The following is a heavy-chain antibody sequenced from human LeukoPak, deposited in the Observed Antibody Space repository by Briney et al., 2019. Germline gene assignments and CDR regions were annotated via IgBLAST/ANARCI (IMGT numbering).Heavy chain of an antibody. CDR1: GFKFDDYG. J-gene: IGHJ6*02. V-gene: IGHV3-9*01. Sequence: GRSLRLSCAASGFKFDDYGMHWVRQVPGKGLEWVSGSNWDANNIGYADSVKGRFTMSRDNTRNFLYLQMTSLRPEDTASYFCAKDIGSCSGGSCHRDYFGLDVWGQGTTVTVSS. CDR2: SNWDANNI. D-gene: IGHD2-15*01. CDR3: AKDIGSCSGGSCHRDYFGLDV.